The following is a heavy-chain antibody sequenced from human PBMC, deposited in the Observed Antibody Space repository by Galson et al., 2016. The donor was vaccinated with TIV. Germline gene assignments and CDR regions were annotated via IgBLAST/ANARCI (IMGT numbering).Heavy chain of an antibody. V-gene: IGHV3-33*01. CDR3: ARTGANTLYSGGYGDDEGFDF. D-gene: IGHD1-26*01. J-gene: IGHJ3*01. CDR1: GFTLPNYG. Sequence: SLRLSCATSGFTLPNYGMTWVRQAPGKGLEWVAVIWSDGTITHYARSVKDRFTITKDNSENTLNLQMNTLRAEDTAEYYCARTGANTLYSGGYGDDEGFDFWGQGTMVTVSS. CDR2: IWSDGTIT.